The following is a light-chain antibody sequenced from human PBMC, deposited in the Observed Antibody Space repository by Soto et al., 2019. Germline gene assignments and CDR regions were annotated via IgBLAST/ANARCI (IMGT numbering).Light chain of an antibody. V-gene: IGLV1-40*01. CDR3: QSHDSSLSGWV. J-gene: IGLJ3*02. Sequence: QSVLTQPPSVSGAPGQRVTISCTGSSSNIGAGYDVHWYQQLPGTAPKLLIYGNNNRPSGVPDRFSGSRSGTSAFLAITGLQADDEADYYCQSHDSSLSGWVFGGGTKLTVL. CDR1: SSNIGAGYD. CDR2: GNN.